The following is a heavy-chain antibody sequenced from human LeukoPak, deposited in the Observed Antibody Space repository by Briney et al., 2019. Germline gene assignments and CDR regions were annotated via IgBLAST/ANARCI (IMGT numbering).Heavy chain of an antibody. CDR3: ARQTGSGLFSLP. CDR1: GDSISSSNCY. V-gene: IGHV4-39*01. Sequence: SETLSLTCTVSGDSISSSNCYWGWIRQPPGKGLEWIGSIYFSGGTYYNASLKSRVTISVDTSKNQFSLKLSSVTAADTAVYYCARQTGSGLFSLPGGQGALVTVSS. J-gene: IGHJ4*02. D-gene: IGHD3-10*01. CDR2: IYFSGGT.